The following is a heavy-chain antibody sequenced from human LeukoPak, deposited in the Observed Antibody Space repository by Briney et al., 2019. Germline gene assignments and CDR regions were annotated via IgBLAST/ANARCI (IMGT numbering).Heavy chain of an antibody. V-gene: IGHV3-23*01. Sequence: GGSLRLSCAASGFTFSSYAMSWVRQAPGKGLEWVSAISGSGGSTYYADSVKGRFTISRDNSKNTLYLQMNSLRAEDTAVYYCAKDLLPGAKAVRPWAYYYYYMDVSGKGTTVTVSS. D-gene: IGHD6-6*01. CDR3: AKDLLPGAKAVRPWAYYYYYMDV. CDR2: ISGSGGST. J-gene: IGHJ6*03. CDR1: GFTFSSYA.